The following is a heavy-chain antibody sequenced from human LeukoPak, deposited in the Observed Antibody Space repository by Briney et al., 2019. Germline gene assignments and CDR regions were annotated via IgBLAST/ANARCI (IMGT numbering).Heavy chain of an antibody. D-gene: IGHD7-27*01. CDR2: IYYSGNT. CDR3: ARAAWGYAFDI. J-gene: IGHJ3*02. Sequence: SETLSLACTVSGGSMSSYYWTWIRQPPGKGLEWIGYIYYSGNTNYNPSLKSRVTISVDTSKTKFSLKLSSVTAADTAFYYCARAAWGYAFDIWGQGTMVTVSS. V-gene: IGHV4-59*01. CDR1: GGSMSSYY.